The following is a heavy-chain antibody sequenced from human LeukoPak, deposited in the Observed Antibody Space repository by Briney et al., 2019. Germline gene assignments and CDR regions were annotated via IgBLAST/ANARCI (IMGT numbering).Heavy chain of an antibody. CDR2: IIPIFGTA. CDR1: GGTFSSYA. CDR3: ASSPGVGIVVVTATTLYFDY. J-gene: IGHJ4*02. Sequence: KXSXKASGGTFSSYAISWVRQAPGQGLEWMGRIIPIFGTANYAQKFQGRVTITTDESTSTAYMELSSLRSEDTAVYYCASSPGVGIVVVTATTLYFDYWGQGTLVTVSS. V-gene: IGHV1-69*05. D-gene: IGHD2-21*02.